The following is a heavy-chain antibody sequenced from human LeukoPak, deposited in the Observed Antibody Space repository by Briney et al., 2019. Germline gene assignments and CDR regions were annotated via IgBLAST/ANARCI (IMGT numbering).Heavy chain of an antibody. CDR2: INHSGST. CDR1: GGSFSGYY. J-gene: IGHJ6*03. D-gene: IGHD2-15*01. V-gene: IGHV4-34*01. CDR3: ARVQDGYYYYYYMDV. Sequence: SETLSLTCAVYGGSFSGYYWSWIRQPPGKGLEWIGEINHSGSTNYNPPLKSRVTISVDTSKNQFSLKLSSVTAADTAVYYCARVQDGYYYYYYMDVWGKGTTVTVSS.